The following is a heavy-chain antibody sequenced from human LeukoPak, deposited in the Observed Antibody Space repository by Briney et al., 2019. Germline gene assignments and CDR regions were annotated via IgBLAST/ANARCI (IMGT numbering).Heavy chain of an antibody. Sequence: PSETLSLTCSVSDGSISSYYWSWVRQAPGKGLEWVSVIYSGGSTYYADSVKGRFTISRHNSKNTLYLQMNSLRAEDTAVYYCARVPYYYDSSAFDPWGQGTLVTVSS. CDR3: ARVPYYYDSSAFDP. J-gene: IGHJ5*02. D-gene: IGHD3-22*01. CDR1: DGSISSYY. V-gene: IGHV3-53*04. CDR2: IYSGGST.